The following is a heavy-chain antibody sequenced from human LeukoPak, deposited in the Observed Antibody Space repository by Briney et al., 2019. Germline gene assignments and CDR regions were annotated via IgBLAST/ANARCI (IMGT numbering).Heavy chain of an antibody. CDR2: IYYSGST. V-gene: IGHV4-59*01. CDR3: AASSTYDFWSGWLNWFDP. J-gene: IGHJ5*02. Sequence: SETLSLTCTVSGGSISSYYWSWIRQPPGKGLEWIGYIYYSGSTNYNPSLKSRVTISVDTSKNQFSLKLSSVTAADTAVYYCAASSTYDFWSGWLNWFDPWGQGTLVTVSS. D-gene: IGHD3-3*01. CDR1: GGSISSYY.